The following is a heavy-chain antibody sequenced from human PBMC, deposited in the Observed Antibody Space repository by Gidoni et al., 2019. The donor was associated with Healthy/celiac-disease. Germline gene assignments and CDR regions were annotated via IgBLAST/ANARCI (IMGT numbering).Heavy chain of an antibody. J-gene: IGHJ4*02. CDR1: GFTFSSYS. CDR3: ARAYYGSGRDY. V-gene: IGHV3-21*01. D-gene: IGHD3-10*01. CDR2: ISSSSSYI. Sequence: EVQLVESGGGLVKPGGSLRLSCAASGFTFSSYSMNWVRQAPGKGLEWVSSISSSSSYIHYADSVKGRFTISRDNAKNSLYLQMNSLRAEDTAVYYCARAYYGSGRDYWGQGTLVTVSS.